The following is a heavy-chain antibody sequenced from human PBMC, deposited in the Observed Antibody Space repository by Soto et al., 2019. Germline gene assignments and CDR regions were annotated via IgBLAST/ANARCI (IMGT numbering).Heavy chain of an antibody. CDR3: ARSPGYSSGWSQVYYYYYMDV. V-gene: IGHV4-39*01. CDR2: IYYSGST. J-gene: IGHJ6*03. Sequence: SETLSLTCTVSGGSISSSSYYWGWIRQPPGKGLEWFGSIYYSGSTYYNPSLKSRVTISVDTSKNQFSLKLSSVTAADTAVYYCARSPGYSSGWSQVYYYYYMDVWGKGTTVTVSS. D-gene: IGHD6-19*01. CDR1: GGSISSSSYY.